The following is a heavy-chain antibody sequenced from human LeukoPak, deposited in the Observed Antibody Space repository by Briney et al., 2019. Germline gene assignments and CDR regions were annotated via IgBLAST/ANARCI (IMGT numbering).Heavy chain of an antibody. CDR3: ASAELLWFGEGAFDI. D-gene: IGHD3-10*01. V-gene: IGHV4-34*01. J-gene: IGHJ3*02. CDR2: INHSGST. CDR1: GGSFSGYY. Sequence: SETLSLTCAVYGGSFSGYYWSWIRRPPGKGLEWIGEINHSGSTNYNPSLKSRVTISLDTSKNQFSLKLSSVTAADTAVYYCASAELLWFGEGAFDIWGQGTMVTVSS.